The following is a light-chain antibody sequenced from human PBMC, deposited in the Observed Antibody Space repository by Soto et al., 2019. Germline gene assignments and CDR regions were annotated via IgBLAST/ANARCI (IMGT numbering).Light chain of an antibody. Sequence: ETVMTQSPVTLSVSPGERATLSCRASQSVSSKLVWYQQKPGQAPRLLIYGASTRATGIPDRFSGGGSGTEFTLTISSLQSEDFAVYYCQQYNNWPLTFGQGTKVEIK. J-gene: IGKJ1*01. CDR1: QSVSSK. CDR3: QQYNNWPLT. V-gene: IGKV3-15*01. CDR2: GAS.